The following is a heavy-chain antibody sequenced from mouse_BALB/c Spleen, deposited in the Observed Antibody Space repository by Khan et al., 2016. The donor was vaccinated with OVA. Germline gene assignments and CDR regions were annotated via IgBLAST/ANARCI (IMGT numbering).Heavy chain of an antibody. CDR3: SRRGGGNRFAY. J-gene: IGHJ3*01. CDR1: GYTFTDFT. V-gene: IGHV1S137*01. CDR2: ISTYYGDA. Sequence: QVQLKQSGAELVRPGVSVKISCKGSGYTFTDFTMHWVKQSHAMSLEWIGVISTYYGDATYNQKFKDKATMTVDNSSSTAYMELARLTSEDSAIFYWSRRGGGNRFAYWGQGTLVTVSA.